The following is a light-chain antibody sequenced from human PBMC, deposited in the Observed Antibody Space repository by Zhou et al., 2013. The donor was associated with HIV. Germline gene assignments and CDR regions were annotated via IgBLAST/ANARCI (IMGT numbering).Light chain of an antibody. CDR3: QQYYDWPRT. J-gene: IGKJ1*01. V-gene: IGKV3-15*01. CDR2: GAS. Sequence: EIVLTQSPASLSVSPGEGATLSCRASRRLSGNIAWYQQQPGQAPRLLIFGASTRAAGVPDRFSGSESGTDFTLTITSLEYEDFALYFCQQYYDWPRTFGQGTRV. CDR1: RRLSGN.